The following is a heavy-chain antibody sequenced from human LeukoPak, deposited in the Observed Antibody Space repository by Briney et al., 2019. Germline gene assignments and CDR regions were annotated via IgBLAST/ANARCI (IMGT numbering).Heavy chain of an antibody. V-gene: IGHV4-30-4*01. Sequence: SETLSLTCTVSGGSISSGDYHWSWIRQPPGKGLEWIGYIYYSGSTYYNPSLKSRVTISVDTSKNQFSLKLSSVTAADTAVYYCASTVTKGLWYYYGMDVWGKGTTVTVSS. CDR2: IYYSGST. CDR1: GGSISSGDYH. CDR3: ASTVTKGLWYYYGMDV. D-gene: IGHD4-17*01. J-gene: IGHJ6*04.